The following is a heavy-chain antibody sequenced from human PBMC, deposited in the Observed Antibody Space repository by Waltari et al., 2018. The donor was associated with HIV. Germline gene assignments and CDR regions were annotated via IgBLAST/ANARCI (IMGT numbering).Heavy chain of an antibody. CDR2: INPNSGCT. Sequence: QVQLVQSGAEVKKPGASVKVSCKASGYTFTGYYMHWVRQAPGQGLEWMGWINPNSGCTNYAQKLHGRVTMTRDTSISPAYMELSRLRADDTAVYYCWREGCYYDSSCCLAFDIWGQGTMVTVSS. CDR1: GYTFTGYY. D-gene: IGHD3-22*01. V-gene: IGHV1-2*02. CDR3: WREGCYYDSSCCLAFDI. J-gene: IGHJ3*02.